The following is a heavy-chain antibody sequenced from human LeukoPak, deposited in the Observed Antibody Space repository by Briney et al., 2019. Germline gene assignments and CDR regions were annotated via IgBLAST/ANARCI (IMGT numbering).Heavy chain of an antibody. D-gene: IGHD1-26*01. CDR1: GGSISSSSYY. CDR3: AKYVRLGARGYYFDY. J-gene: IGHJ4*02. V-gene: IGHV4-39*01. Sequence: PSETLSLTCTVSGGSISSSSYYWGWIRQTPGKGLEWIGSIYYSGSTYYNPSLKSRVTISVDTSKNQFSLKLSSVTAADTAVYYCAKYVRLGARGYYFDYWGQGTLVSVSS. CDR2: IYYSGST.